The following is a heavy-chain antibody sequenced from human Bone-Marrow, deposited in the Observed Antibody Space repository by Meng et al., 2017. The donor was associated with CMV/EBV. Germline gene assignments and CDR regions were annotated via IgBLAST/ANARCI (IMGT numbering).Heavy chain of an antibody. CDR3: ARDRRLQRTTGGGMDV. J-gene: IGHJ6*02. Sequence: SETLSLTCTVSGGSISSSSYYWGWIRQPPGKGLGWIGSIYYSGSTYYNPSLKSRVTISVDTSKNQFSLKLSSVTAADTAVYYCARDRRLQRTTGGGMDVWGQGTTVTVSS. CDR2: IYYSGST. V-gene: IGHV4-39*07. D-gene: IGHD1-14*01. CDR1: GGSISSSSYY.